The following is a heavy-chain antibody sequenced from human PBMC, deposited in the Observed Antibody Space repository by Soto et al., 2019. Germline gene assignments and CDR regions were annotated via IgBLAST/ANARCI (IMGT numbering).Heavy chain of an antibody. J-gene: IGHJ6*02. CDR1: GFTFSSYG. D-gene: IGHD3-3*01. CDR2: ISYDGSNK. Sequence: QVQLVESGGGVVQPGRSPRLSCAASGFTFSSYGMHWVRQAPGKGLEWVAVISYDGSNKYYADSVKGRFTISRDNSKNTLYLQMNSLRAEDTAVYYCAPRPYDFWSGYPGGYGMDVWGQGTTVTVSS. CDR3: APRPYDFWSGYPGGYGMDV. V-gene: IGHV3-30*03.